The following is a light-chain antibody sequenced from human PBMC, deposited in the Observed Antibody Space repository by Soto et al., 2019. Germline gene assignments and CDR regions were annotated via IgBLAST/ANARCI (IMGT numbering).Light chain of an antibody. V-gene: IGLV1-40*01. CDR3: QSYDSSLSGSVI. CDR1: SSNIGAGYD. Sequence: QSVLTQPPSVSGAPGQRVTISCTGSSSNIGAGYDVHWYQQLPGTAPKLLIYNNNNRPSGVPDRFSGFKSGTSASLAITGLQAEDEADYYCQSYDSSLSGSVIFGGGTKLTVL. J-gene: IGLJ2*01. CDR2: NNN.